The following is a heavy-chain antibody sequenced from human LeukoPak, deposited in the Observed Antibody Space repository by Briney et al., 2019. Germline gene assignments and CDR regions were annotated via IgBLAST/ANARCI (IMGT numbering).Heavy chain of an antibody. CDR3: AELGITMIGGV. CDR2: ISSSGRTI. D-gene: IGHD3-10*02. CDR1: GFTFNNYE. V-gene: IGHV3-48*03. Sequence: PGGSLRLSCAASGFTFNNYEMNWVRQPPGKGLEWVSYISSSGRTIYYADSVKGRFTISRDNAKNSLYLQMNSLRAEDTAVYYCAELGITMIGGVWGKGTTVTISS. J-gene: IGHJ6*04.